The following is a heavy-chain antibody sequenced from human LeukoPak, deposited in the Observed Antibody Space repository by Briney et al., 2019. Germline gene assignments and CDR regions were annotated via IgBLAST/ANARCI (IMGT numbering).Heavy chain of an antibody. Sequence: GGSLRLSCAAPGFTFGSYWMHWVRQAPGKGLVWVSRINSDGSSTSYADSVKGRFTISRDNAKNTLYLQMNSLRAEDTAVYYCARVRDPLWFGEFVSLDYYYGMDVWGQGTTVTVSS. J-gene: IGHJ6*02. CDR2: INSDGSST. CDR1: GFTFGSYW. V-gene: IGHV3-74*01. CDR3: ARVRDPLWFGEFVSLDYYYGMDV. D-gene: IGHD3-10*01.